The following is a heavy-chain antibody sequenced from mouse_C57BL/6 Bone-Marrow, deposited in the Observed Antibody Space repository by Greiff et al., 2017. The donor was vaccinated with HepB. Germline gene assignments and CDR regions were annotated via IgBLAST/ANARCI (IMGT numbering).Heavy chain of an antibody. CDR3: ARDGSSRYWYFDV. J-gene: IGHJ1*03. CDR1: GYTFTSYD. CDR2: IYPRDGST. D-gene: IGHD1-1*01. Sequence: VQLVESGPELVKPGASVKLSCKASGYTFTSYDINWVKQRPGQGLEWIGWIYPRDGSTKYNEKFKGKATLTVDTSASTAYMELHSLTSEDSAFYFCARDGSSRYWYFDVWGTGTTVTFSS. V-gene: IGHV1-85*01.